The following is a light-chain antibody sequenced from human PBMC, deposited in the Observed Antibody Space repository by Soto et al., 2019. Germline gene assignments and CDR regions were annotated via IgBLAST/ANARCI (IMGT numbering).Light chain of an antibody. V-gene: IGLV2-14*01. CDR1: SSDVGTYKY. Sequence: QSALTQPASVSGSPGQSITISCTGTSSDVGTYKYVSWYQQHPGKAPKLMIYEVTYRPSGVSNRFSGSKSGNTASLTVSGLQADDEAHYYCSSYAGSNNFVFGTGTKVTVL. CDR3: SSYAGSNNFV. J-gene: IGLJ1*01. CDR2: EVT.